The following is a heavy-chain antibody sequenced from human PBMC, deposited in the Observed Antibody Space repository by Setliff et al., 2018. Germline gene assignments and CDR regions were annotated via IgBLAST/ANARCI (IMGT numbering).Heavy chain of an antibody. V-gene: IGHV4-4*02. J-gene: IGHJ4*02. CDR2: IYHDGNT. CDR1: GASINSLSW. Sequence: SETLSLTCTVSGASINSLSWWSWVRQSPGKGLEWIGEIYHDGNTKFNPSVHYNPSLKSRVTMSVDTSKTQFSLKLNSMTTADTAVYYCARGGTYRYFDYWGQGALVTVSS. CDR3: ARGGTYRYFDY.